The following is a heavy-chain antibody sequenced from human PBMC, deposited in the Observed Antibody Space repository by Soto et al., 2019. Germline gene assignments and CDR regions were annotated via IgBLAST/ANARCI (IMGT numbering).Heavy chain of an antibody. CDR1: GFTFSGST. Sequence: DVQLVQSGGGLVQPGGSLKLSCAASGFTFSGSTVHWVRQASGDGLQWVGRIRSKANDYATTYIASVKGRFTISRDESRNTAYLQMSDLKTEDTAVYYCTGGYCTGGTCYSGYFQHWGQGALVTVFS. J-gene: IGHJ1*01. V-gene: IGHV3-73*02. D-gene: IGHD2-15*01. CDR3: TGGYCTGGTCYSGYFQH. CDR2: IRSKANDYAT.